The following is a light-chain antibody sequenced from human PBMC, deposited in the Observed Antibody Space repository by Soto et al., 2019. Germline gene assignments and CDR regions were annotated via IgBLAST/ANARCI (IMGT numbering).Light chain of an antibody. CDR3: QVWDSSSDHRV. CDR1: NIGSKS. J-gene: IGLJ1*01. Sequence: SYELTQPPSVSVAPGKTARITCGGNNIGSKSVHWYQQKPGQAPVLVIYYYSDRTSGIPERFSGSHSGNTATLTIRRVEAGDEADYYCQVWDSSSDHRVFGTGTKLTVL. CDR2: YYS. V-gene: IGLV3-21*04.